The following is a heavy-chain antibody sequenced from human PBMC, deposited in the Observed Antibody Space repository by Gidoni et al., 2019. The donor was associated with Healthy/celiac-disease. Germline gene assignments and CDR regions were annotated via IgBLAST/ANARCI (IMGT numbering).Heavy chain of an antibody. Sequence: VQLQEQGPGLVKPSETLSLTCTVAGGSISSYYWRWIRQPAGKGLWWIGRVNTSGSTNSNPSPKSRVTMSVDTSKNQFSLKLSSVTAADTAVYYCASSYCSSTSCAGTFDYWGQGTLVTVSA. CDR2: VNTSGST. V-gene: IGHV4-4*07. D-gene: IGHD2-2*01. CDR1: GGSISSYY. J-gene: IGHJ4*02. CDR3: ASSYCSSTSCAGTFDY.